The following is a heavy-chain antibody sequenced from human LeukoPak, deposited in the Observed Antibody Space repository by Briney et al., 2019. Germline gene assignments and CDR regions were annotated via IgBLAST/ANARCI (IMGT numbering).Heavy chain of an antibody. CDR3: ARAPSIVVVPAATTGMDWFDP. J-gene: IGHJ5*02. Sequence: GGSLRLSCAASGFTFSDYYMSWIRQAPGKGLEWVSYISSSGSTIYYADSVKGRFTISRDNAKNSLYLQMTSLRAEDTAVYYCARAPSIVVVPAATTGMDWFDPWGQGTLVTVSS. D-gene: IGHD2-2*01. CDR2: ISSSGSTI. V-gene: IGHV3-11*01. CDR1: GFTFSDYY.